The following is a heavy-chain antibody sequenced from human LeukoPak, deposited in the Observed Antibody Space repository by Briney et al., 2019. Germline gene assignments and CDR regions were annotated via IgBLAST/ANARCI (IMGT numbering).Heavy chain of an antibody. CDR1: GFTFDDYA. CDR2: ISWDGGST. V-gene: IGHV3-43D*03. Sequence: PGGSLRLSCAASGFTFDDYAMHWVRQAPGKGLEWVSLISWDGGSTYYADSVKGRFTISRDNSKNSLYLQMNSLRAEDTALYYCAKDMGIADYYMDVWGKGTTVTVSS. J-gene: IGHJ6*03. CDR3: AKDMGIADYYMDV.